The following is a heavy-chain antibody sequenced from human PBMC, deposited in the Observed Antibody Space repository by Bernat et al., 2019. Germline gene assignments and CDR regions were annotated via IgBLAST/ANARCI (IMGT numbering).Heavy chain of an antibody. CDR1: GYAFINYG. D-gene: IGHD6-13*01. V-gene: IGHV1-18*01. J-gene: IGHJ4*02. Sequence: QVQLVQSGAEVKKPGASVKVSCKASGYAFINYGFTWVRQAPGQGLEWMGWISAYNGNTNYAQRFQGRVTMTTDTSTTTAYMELRSLRSDDTAVYFCARDLRIAAAALGYWGQGTLVTVYS. CDR2: ISAYNGNT. CDR3: ARDLRIAAAALGY.